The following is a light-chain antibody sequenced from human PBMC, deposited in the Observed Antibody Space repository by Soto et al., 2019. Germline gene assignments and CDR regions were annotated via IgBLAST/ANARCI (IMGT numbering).Light chain of an antibody. V-gene: IGLV2-11*01. Sequence: QSALTQPRSVSGSPGQSVTISCTGTSSDVGGYNYVSWYQQPPGKAPKLIIYDVSKRPSGVPDRFSGSKSGNTASLTISGLQAEDEADYYCCSYAGSYAWVFGGGTQLTVL. CDR1: SSDVGGYNY. J-gene: IGLJ3*02. CDR3: CSYAGSYAWV. CDR2: DVS.